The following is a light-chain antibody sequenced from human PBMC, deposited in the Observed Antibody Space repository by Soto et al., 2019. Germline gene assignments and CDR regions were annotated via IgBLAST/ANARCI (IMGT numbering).Light chain of an antibody. CDR3: SSYTRSGSV. V-gene: IGLV2-14*02. CDR2: EVT. Sequence: QPVLTQPASVSESPGQSITISCTGTSSDVGSYDLVSWYQQHPGKAPKLLIYEVTNRPSGISYRFSASKSGNTASLTISGLQAEDEAEYYCSSYTRSGSVFGGGTKLTVL. CDR1: SSDVGSYDL. J-gene: IGLJ2*01.